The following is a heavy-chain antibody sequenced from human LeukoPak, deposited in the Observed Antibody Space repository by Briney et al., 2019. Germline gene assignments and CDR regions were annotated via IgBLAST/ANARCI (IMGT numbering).Heavy chain of an antibody. CDR1: GFTVSSNY. CDR2: IYSGGST. CDR3: AREKTYYSDSSGYYGTFDY. D-gene: IGHD3-22*01. J-gene: IGHJ4*02. Sequence: GGSLRLSCAASGFTVSSNYMSWVRQAPGKGLEWVSVIYSGGSTYYADSVKGRFTISRDNAKNSLYLQMNSLRAEDTAVYYCAREKTYYSDSSGYYGTFDYWGQGTLVTVSS. V-gene: IGHV3-53*01.